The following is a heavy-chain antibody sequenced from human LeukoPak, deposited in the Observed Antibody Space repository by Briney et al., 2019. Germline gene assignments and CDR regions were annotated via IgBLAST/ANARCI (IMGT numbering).Heavy chain of an antibody. CDR1: GFTFSDYA. J-gene: IGHJ4*02. CDR2: IGHTLGST. D-gene: IGHD3-10*01. Sequence: GGSLRLPCAASGFTFSDYAMSWVRQAPGKGLEWVSSIGHTLGSTYYTETVKGRFTISRDSSKNTVFLRMNSLRAEDTAIYYCAKDPFYYGSGGPTWGQGTLVTVSS. V-gene: IGHV3-23*01. CDR3: AKDPFYYGSGGPT.